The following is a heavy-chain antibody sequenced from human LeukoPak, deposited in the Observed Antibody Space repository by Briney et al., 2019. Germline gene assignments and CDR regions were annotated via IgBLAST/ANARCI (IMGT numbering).Heavy chain of an antibody. Sequence: KPGGSLRLSCAASGFTFSSYEMNWVRQAPGKGLEWVSSISGSSTYIYYADSLKGRFTISRDNAKNSLYLQMNSLRAEDTAVYYCATYNWNYDYYYMDVWGKGTTVTVSS. D-gene: IGHD1-20*01. CDR1: GFTFSSYE. V-gene: IGHV3-21*01. J-gene: IGHJ6*03. CDR2: ISGSSTYI. CDR3: ATYNWNYDYYYMDV.